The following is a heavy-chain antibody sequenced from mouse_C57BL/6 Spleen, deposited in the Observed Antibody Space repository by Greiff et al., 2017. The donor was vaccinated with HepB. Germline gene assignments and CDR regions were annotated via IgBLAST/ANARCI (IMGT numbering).Heavy chain of an antibody. CDR2: IDPSDSYT. D-gene: IGHD1-1*01. J-gene: IGHJ4*01. Sequence: QVQLQQPGAELVKPGASVKLSCKASGYTFTSYWMQWVKQRPGQGLEWIGEIDPSDSYTNYNQKFKGKATLTVDTSSSTAYMQLSSLTSEDSAVYYCARQVSRDAMDYWGQGTSVTVSS. CDR3: ARQVSRDAMDY. V-gene: IGHV1-50*01. CDR1: GYTFTSYW.